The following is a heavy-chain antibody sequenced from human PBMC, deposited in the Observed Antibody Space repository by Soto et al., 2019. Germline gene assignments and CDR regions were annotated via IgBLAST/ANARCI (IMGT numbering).Heavy chain of an antibody. Sequence: GGSLRLSCAASGFTFSSYSMNWVRQAPGKGLEWVSSISSSSSYIYYADSVKGRFTISRDNAKNSLYLQMNSLRAEDTAVYYCARDAGRYFDWLVDYCGQGTLVTVYS. CDR2: ISSSSSYI. D-gene: IGHD3-9*01. J-gene: IGHJ4*02. V-gene: IGHV3-21*01. CDR3: ARDAGRYFDWLVDY. CDR1: GFTFSSYS.